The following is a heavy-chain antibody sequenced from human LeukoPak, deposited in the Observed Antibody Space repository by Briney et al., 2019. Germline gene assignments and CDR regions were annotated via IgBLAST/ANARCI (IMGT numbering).Heavy chain of an antibody. CDR3: AKDLLGYCSSTSCFFDY. J-gene: IGHJ4*02. Sequence: PGGSLRLSCAASGFTFSSYAMSWVRQAPGKGLEWVSAISGSGGSTYYADSVKGRFTISRDNSKNTLYLQMNSLRAEDTAVYYCAKDLLGYCSSTSCFFDYWGQGTLVTASS. CDR2: ISGSGGST. D-gene: IGHD2-2*01. V-gene: IGHV3-23*01. CDR1: GFTFSSYA.